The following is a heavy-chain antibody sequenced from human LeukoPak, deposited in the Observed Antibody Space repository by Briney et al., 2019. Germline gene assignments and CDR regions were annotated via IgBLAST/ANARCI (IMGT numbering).Heavy chain of an antibody. CDR2: INHSAST. V-gene: IGHV4-34*01. CDR1: GGSFSGYY. CDR3: ARGADYYFDY. Sequence: SETLSLTCAVYGGSFSGYYWSWIRQPPGKGLEWIGEINHSASTNYNPSLKSRVTISVDTSKNQFSLKLSSVTAADTAVYYCARGADYYFDYWGQGTLVTVSS. J-gene: IGHJ4*02. D-gene: IGHD3/OR15-3a*01.